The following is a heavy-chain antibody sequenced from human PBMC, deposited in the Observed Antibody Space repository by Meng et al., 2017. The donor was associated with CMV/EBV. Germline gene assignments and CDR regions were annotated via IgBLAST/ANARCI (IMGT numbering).Heavy chain of an antibody. Sequence: GGSLRLSCAASGFTFSGSAMHWVRQASGKGLEWVGRIRSKANSYATAYAASVKGRFTISRDDSKNTAYLQMNSLKTEDTAVCYCTTPRRDGYNYYFDYWGQGTLVTVSS. CDR1: GFTFSGSA. CDR2: IRSKANSYAT. D-gene: IGHD5-24*01. V-gene: IGHV3-73*01. CDR3: TTPRRDGYNYYFDY. J-gene: IGHJ4*02.